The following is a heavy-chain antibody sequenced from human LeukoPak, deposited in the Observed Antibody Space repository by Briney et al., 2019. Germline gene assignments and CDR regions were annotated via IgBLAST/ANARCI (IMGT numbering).Heavy chain of an antibody. V-gene: IGHV3-30*18. CDR3: AKDRLTYYYDSSGYYYPYFDY. D-gene: IGHD3-22*01. CDR1: EFTFSSYS. Sequence: GGSLRLSCAASEFTFSSYSMNWVRQAPGKGLEWVAVISYDGSNKYYADSVEGRFTISRDNPKNTLYLQMNSLRAEDTAVYYCAKDRLTYYYDSSGYYYPYFDYWGQGTLVTVSS. J-gene: IGHJ4*02. CDR2: ISYDGSNK.